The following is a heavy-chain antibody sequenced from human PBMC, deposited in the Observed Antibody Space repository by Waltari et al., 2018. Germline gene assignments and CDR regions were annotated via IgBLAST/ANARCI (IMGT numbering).Heavy chain of an antibody. Sequence: QVQLVQSGAEVKKPGASVKVSCKASGYTCTSYDINWLRRATGQGLEWMGWMNPNSRNTGYAQKFQGRVTITRNTSISTAYMELSSLRSEDTAVYYCARGGYYSSSDIDYWGQGTLVTVSS. D-gene: IGHD6-6*01. CDR1: GYTCTSYD. CDR2: MNPNSRNT. V-gene: IGHV1-8*03. CDR3: ARGGYYSSSDIDY. J-gene: IGHJ4*02.